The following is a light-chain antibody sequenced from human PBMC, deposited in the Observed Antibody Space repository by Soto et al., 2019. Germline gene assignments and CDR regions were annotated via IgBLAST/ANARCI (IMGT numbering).Light chain of an antibody. CDR1: QGISNY. V-gene: IGKV1-27*01. Sequence: FHLTQTPTSLSAPEVASVSITCRASQGISNYLAWYQQKPGKVPKLLIYAASTLQSGVPSRFSGSGSGTDFTLTISSLQPEDSATYYCQQSNSFPLTFGGGTKV. CDR3: QQSNSFPLT. CDR2: AAS. J-gene: IGKJ4*01.